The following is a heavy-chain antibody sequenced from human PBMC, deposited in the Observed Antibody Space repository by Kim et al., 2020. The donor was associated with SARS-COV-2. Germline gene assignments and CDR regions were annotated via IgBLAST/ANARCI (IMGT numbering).Heavy chain of an antibody. V-gene: IGHV3-64D*06. Sequence: GGSLRLSCSASRFTFSDYAMHWVRQAPGRGLEPVATVSIAGDKTYYGDSVKGRFTVSRDNSKNMQYLQMSSLMADDTAIYYCVKDVTYSYDLWGQGTLV. CDR3: VKDVTYSYDL. D-gene: IGHD5-12*01. CDR2: VSIAGDKT. J-gene: IGHJ5*02. CDR1: RFTFSDYA.